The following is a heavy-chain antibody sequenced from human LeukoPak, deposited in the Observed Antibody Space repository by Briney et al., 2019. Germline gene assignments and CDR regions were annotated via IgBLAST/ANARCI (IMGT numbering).Heavy chain of an antibody. Sequence: ASVKVSCKSSGYTFTGYYMHWVRQAPGQGLEWMGRINPNSGGTNYAQKFQGRVTMTRDTSISTAYMELSRLRSDDTAVYYCARDHSSSKNYYYYMDVWGKGTTVTVSS. J-gene: IGHJ6*03. V-gene: IGHV1-2*06. CDR1: GYTFTGYY. D-gene: IGHD6-6*01. CDR3: ARDHSSSKNYYYYMDV. CDR2: INPNSGGT.